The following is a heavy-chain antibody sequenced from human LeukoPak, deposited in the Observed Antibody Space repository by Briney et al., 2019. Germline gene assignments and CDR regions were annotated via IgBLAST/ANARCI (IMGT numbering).Heavy chain of an antibody. CDR3: ARGRPHGNDY. CDR2: ISWNSGSI. D-gene: IGHD4-23*01. V-gene: IGHV3-9*01. Sequence: GGSLRLSCAGSGFILNNYAMHWVRQPPGKGLEWVSGISWNSGSIDYADSVKGRFTISRDNAKNSLYLQMNSLRVEDTAVYYCARGRPHGNDYWGQGTLVTVSS. CDR1: GFILNNYA. J-gene: IGHJ4*02.